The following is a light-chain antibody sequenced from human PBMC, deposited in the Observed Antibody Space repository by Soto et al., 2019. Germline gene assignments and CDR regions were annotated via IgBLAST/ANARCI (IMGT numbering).Light chain of an antibody. CDR2: RAS. CDR3: QQYQTWT. CDR1: QTISRW. Sequence: DIQMTQSPLTMSASVGDRVTITCRASQTISRWLAWYQQKPGKAPKLLIYRASSLESGVPSRFSGSGSGTEFTLTISSLQSDDSATYYCQQYQTWTFGQGTKVEIK. J-gene: IGKJ1*01. V-gene: IGKV1-5*03.